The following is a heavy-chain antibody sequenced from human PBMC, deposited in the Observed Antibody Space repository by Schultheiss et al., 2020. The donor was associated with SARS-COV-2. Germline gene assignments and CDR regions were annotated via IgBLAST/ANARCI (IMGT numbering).Heavy chain of an antibody. J-gene: IGHJ6*02. CDR1: GYSFTSYW. CDR3: ARHRPYDFWSGYQYYYGMDV. D-gene: IGHD3-3*01. Sequence: GGSLRLSCKGSGYSFTSYWIGWVRQMPGKGLEWMGIIYPGDSDTRYSPSFQGQVTISADKSISTAYLQWSSLEASDTAMYYCARHRPYDFWSGYQYYYGMDVWGQGTTVTVSS. V-gene: IGHV5-51*01. CDR2: IYPGDSDT.